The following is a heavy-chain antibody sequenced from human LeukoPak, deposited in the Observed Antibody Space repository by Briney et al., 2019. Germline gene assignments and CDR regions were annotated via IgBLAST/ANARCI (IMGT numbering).Heavy chain of an antibody. CDR1: GITFSNYA. Sequence: PGGSLRLSRAASGITFSNYAMSWVRQAPGKGLAWVSAISGSGGTTFYADSVKGRFTISRDNSKSTLYLQMNSLTAEDTAIYYCAKAIGYSYGYDDYWGQGTVVTVSS. V-gene: IGHV3-23*01. CDR2: ISGSGGTT. D-gene: IGHD5-18*01. CDR3: AKAIGYSYGYDDY. J-gene: IGHJ4*02.